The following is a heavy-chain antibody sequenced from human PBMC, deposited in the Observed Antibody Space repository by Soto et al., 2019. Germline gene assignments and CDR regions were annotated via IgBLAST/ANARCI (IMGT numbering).Heavy chain of an antibody. Sequence: ASVKVSCKASGYTFTSYAMHWVRQATGQRLEWMGWINAYNGNTKYSQKIQGRVTMTTDTSTSTAYMELRSLRSDDTAVYYCANGLYYDILTGSKGAFDIWGQGTMVTVSS. J-gene: IGHJ3*02. CDR1: GYTFTSYA. CDR2: INAYNGNT. D-gene: IGHD3-9*01. CDR3: ANGLYYDILTGSKGAFDI. V-gene: IGHV1-3*01.